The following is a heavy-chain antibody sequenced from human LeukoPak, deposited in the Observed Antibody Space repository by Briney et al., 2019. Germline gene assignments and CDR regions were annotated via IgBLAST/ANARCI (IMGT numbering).Heavy chain of an antibody. D-gene: IGHD3-3*01. CDR2: IGGSGSTT. J-gene: IGHJ4*02. Sequence: GGSLRLSCAASASTFSSYVMSWVRQAPGKGLEWISTIGGSGSTTYYADSIKGRFIISRDNSKNTLYLQMNSLRAEDTAVYYCAKGEAHAFWSGYYFDYWGQGTLVTVSP. CDR3: AKGEAHAFWSGYYFDY. V-gene: IGHV3-23*01. CDR1: ASTFSSYV.